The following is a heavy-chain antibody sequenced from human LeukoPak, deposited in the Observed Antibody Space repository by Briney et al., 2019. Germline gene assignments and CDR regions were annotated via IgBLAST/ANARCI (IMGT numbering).Heavy chain of an antibody. D-gene: IGHD3-10*01. CDR3: ARDLIPFGVNSGVGY. J-gene: IGHJ4*02. Sequence: PGGSLRLSCVASGFTFSRYGFHWVRRAPGKGLEWVANIWFDGKNKSYADSVQARFNVSRDISENTLYLQMNNLRVEDMAVYYCARDLIPFGVNSGVGYWGQGILVTVSS. CDR2: IWFDGKNK. CDR1: GFTFSRYG. V-gene: IGHV3-33*01.